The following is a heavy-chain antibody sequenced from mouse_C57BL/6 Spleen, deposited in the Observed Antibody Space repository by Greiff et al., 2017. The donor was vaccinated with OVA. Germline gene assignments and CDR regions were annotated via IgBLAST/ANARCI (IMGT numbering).Heavy chain of an antibody. J-gene: IGHJ2*01. D-gene: IGHD2-2*01. CDR2: IYPGGGYT. CDR1: GYTFTNYW. Sequence: VQLQQSGAELVRPGTSVKMSCKASGYTFTNYWIGWAKQRPGHGLEWIGDIYPGGGYTNYNEKFKGKATLTADKSSSTAYMQFSSLTSEDSAIYYCARGGYDRGDSDDWGQGTTLTVSS. CDR3: ARGGYDRGDSDD. V-gene: IGHV1-63*01.